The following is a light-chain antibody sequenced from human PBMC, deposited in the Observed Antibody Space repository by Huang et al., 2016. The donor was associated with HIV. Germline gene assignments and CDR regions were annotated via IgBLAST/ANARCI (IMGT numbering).Light chain of an antibody. J-gene: IGKJ4*01. CDR3: QQFNNWPPA. CDR1: QNVRNN. Sequence: ETLMTQFPATLSVSPGERATLSCRASQNVRNNLAWYQQKPGQAPRLLFYEASSRATGVPGRLSASGAGIDFTLTISSLPSEDFAVYYCQQFNNWPPAFGGGTTVEIK. V-gene: IGKV3-15*01. CDR2: EAS.